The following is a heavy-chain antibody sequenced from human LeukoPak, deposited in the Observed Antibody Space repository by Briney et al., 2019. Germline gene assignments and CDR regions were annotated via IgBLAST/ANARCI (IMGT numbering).Heavy chain of an antibody. D-gene: IGHD6-13*01. CDR3: ARHSGPIAAAGYNWFDP. CDR2: IYHSGST. Sequence: ASETLSLTCAVSGGSISSTNWWSWVRQPPGKGLEWIGEIYHSGSTNYNPSLKSRVTISVDTSKNQFSLKLSSVTAADTAVYYCARHSGPIAAAGYNWFDPWGQGTLVTVSS. J-gene: IGHJ5*02. V-gene: IGHV4-4*02. CDR1: GGSISSTNW.